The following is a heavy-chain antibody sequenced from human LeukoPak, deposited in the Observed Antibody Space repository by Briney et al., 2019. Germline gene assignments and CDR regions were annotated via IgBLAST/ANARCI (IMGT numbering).Heavy chain of an antibody. CDR1: GFTVSSNY. V-gene: IGHV3-53*01. J-gene: IGHJ4*02. Sequence: GGSLRLSCAASGFTVSSNYMSWVRQAPGKGLEWVSVIYSGGSTYYADSVKGRFTISRDNSKNTLYLQMNSLRAEDTAVYYCAREAGVAAAGFFDYWGXXTLVTVSS. CDR2: IYSGGST. D-gene: IGHD6-13*01. CDR3: AREAGVAAAGFFDY.